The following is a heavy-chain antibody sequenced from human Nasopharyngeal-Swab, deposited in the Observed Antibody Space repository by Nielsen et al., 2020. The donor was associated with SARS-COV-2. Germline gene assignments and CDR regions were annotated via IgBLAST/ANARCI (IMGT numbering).Heavy chain of an antibody. J-gene: IGHJ4*02. CDR3: ARAGRALY. V-gene: IGHV3-48*03. CDR2: INSRGSPI. CDR1: GFTFSRYE. Sequence: CVGPGFTFSRYEMNWVRQVQGAGREWVSYINSRGSPIYYADSVKGRFTISRHNAKNSLYLQMNSLIAEDTAVYYCARAGRALYWGQVILVTVSS. D-gene: IGHD3-16*01.